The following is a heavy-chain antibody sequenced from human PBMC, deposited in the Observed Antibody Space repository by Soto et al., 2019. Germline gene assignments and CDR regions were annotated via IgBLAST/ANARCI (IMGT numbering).Heavy chain of an antibody. J-gene: IGHJ6*02. Sequence: QVQLVQSGAEVKKPGSSVKVSCKASGGTFSSYAISWVRQAPGQGLEWMGGIIPIFGTANYAQKFQGRVTITADKSTSTAYMELSSLRSEDTAVYYCAMALNWTHPVFGNYYYGMDVWGQGTTVTVSS. D-gene: IGHD1-20*01. CDR1: GGTFSSYA. CDR2: IIPIFGTA. CDR3: AMALNWTHPVFGNYYYGMDV. V-gene: IGHV1-69*06.